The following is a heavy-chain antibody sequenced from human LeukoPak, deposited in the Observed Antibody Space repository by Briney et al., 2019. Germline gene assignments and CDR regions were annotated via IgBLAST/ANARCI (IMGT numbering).Heavy chain of an antibody. V-gene: IGHV3-7*03. CDR3: GKERYGSSSVVDY. CDR1: GFTSSTYL. Sequence: GGSLRLSCAVSGFTSSTYLMSWVRQAPGKGLEWVANIKQDGSEKYYADSVKGRFTISRDNSKNTVYLQMNSLRVEDTAVYHCGKERYGSSSVVDYWGHGTLVTVSS. J-gene: IGHJ4*01. CDR2: IKQDGSEK. D-gene: IGHD6-6*01.